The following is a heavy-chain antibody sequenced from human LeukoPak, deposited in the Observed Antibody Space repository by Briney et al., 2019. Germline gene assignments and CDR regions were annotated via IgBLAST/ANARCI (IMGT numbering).Heavy chain of an antibody. J-gene: IGHJ4*02. CDR3: ASYVWGSYRSYYFDY. V-gene: IGHV4-34*01. CDR1: GGSFSGYY. D-gene: IGHD3-16*02. CDR2: INHSGGT. Sequence: SETLSLTCAVYGGSFSGYYWSWIRQPPGKGLEWIGEINHSGGTDYNPSLKSRVTISVDTSKNQFSLKLSSVTAADTAVYYCASYVWGSYRSYYFDYWGQGTLVTVSS.